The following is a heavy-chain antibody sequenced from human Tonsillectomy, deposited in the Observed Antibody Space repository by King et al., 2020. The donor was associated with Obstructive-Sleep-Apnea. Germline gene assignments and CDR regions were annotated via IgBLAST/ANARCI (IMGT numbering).Heavy chain of an antibody. CDR2: ISGSGGST. D-gene: IGHD6-6*01. V-gene: IGHV3-23*04. J-gene: IGHJ3*02. CDR3: ATDRAAPSVRAFDI. Sequence: VQLVESGGGLLQPGGSLTLSCAASGFTFSIYAMSWVRQAPGRGLEWVSGISGSGGSTYYADSVKGRFTISRDNSKNTLYLQMNNLRAEDTAVYYCATDRAAPSVRAFDIWGQGTMVTVSS. CDR1: GFTFSIYA.